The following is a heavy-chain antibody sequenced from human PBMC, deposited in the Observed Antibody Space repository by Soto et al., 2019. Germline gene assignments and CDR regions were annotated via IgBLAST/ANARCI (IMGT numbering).Heavy chain of an antibody. J-gene: IGHJ4*02. Sequence: EVQLLESGGDLVQPGGSLRPSCEASGFTFTNYDMGWVPQAPGKGLEGVSSVSSSGSSTYYADSVKGRFTISRDNSKNTLYLQMSSLGAADTAVYHCARRDCGSGRNCEFGAPAFAYWGQGNLVTVTS. D-gene: IGHD2-21*01. CDR2: VSSSGSST. CDR3: ARRDCGSGRNCEFGAPAFAY. CDR1: GFTFTNYD. V-gene: IGHV3-23*01.